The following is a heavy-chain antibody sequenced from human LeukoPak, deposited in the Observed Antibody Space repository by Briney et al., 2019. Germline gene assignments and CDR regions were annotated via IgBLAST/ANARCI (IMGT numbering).Heavy chain of an antibody. D-gene: IGHD2-2*02. V-gene: IGHV1-2*02. J-gene: IGHJ4*02. CDR1: GYTFTTYP. CDR3: ARDLGGYCSSTSCYTWVY. CDR2: INPNSGGT. Sequence: ASVKVSCKASGYTFTTYPMHWVRQAPGQGLEWMGWINPNSGGTNYAQKFQGRVTTTRDTSISTAYMELSRLRSDDTAVYYCARDLGGYCSSTSCYTWVYWGQGTLVTVSS.